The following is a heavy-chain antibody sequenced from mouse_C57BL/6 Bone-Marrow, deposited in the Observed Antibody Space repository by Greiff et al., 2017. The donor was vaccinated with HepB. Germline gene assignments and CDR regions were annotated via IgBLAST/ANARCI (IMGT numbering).Heavy chain of an antibody. CDR3: ARGYYGSSPYWYFDV. CDR2: ISSGSSTI. Sequence: EVQVVESGGGLVKPGGSLKLSCAASGFTFSDYGMHWVRQAPEKGLEWVAYISSGSSTIYYADTVKGRFTISRDNAKNALCLQMTSLRSEDTAMYYCARGYYGSSPYWYFDVWGTGTTVTVSS. V-gene: IGHV5-17*01. CDR1: GFTFSDYG. J-gene: IGHJ1*03. D-gene: IGHD1-1*01.